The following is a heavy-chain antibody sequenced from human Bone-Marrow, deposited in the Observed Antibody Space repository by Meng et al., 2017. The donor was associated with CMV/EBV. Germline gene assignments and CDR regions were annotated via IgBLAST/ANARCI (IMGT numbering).Heavy chain of an antibody. CDR1: GFTFSNYN. V-gene: IGHV3-21*01. CDR3: ARDGWSPGGFDV. CDR2: ISSSSSYI. J-gene: IGHJ6*02. D-gene: IGHD3-3*01. Sequence: GESLQIFCAASGFTFSNYNMGWVRQAPGKGLEWVSSISSSSSYIYFADSVKGRFTISRDNAKSSLYLQMNSLRAEDTAVYYCARDGWSPGGFDVWGQGTTVTVSS.